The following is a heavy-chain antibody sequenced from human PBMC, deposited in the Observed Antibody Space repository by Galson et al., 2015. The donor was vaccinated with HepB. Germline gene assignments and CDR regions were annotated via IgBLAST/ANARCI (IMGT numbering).Heavy chain of an antibody. CDR1: RFTVSSNY. Sequence: SLRLSCAASRFTVSSNYMSWVRQAPGKGLEWVSVIYSGGSTYYADSVKGRFTISRDNSKNTLYLQMNSLRAEDTAVYYCGKGGGDGYMSPLDYWGQGTLVTVSS. V-gene: IGHV3-53*01. D-gene: IGHD5-24*01. CDR3: GKGGGDGYMSPLDY. J-gene: IGHJ4*02. CDR2: IYSGGST.